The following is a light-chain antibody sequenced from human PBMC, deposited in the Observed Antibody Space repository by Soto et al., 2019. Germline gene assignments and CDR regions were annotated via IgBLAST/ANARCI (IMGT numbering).Light chain of an antibody. Sequence: DIQVTQSPSTLSGSVGDRVTITCRASQTISSWLAWYQQKPGKAPQLLIYEASSLESGVPSRFSGSGSGTEFTLTIGGLQPDDFATYYCQQFNSYPITFGQGTRLEIK. V-gene: IGKV1-5*01. J-gene: IGKJ5*01. CDR3: QQFNSYPIT. CDR2: EAS. CDR1: QTISSW.